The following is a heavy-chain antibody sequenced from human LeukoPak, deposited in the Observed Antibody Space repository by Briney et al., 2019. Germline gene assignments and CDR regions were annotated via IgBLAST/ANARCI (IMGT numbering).Heavy chain of an antibody. CDR2: INPDSGGT. J-gene: IGHJ4*02. V-gene: IGHV1-2*02. CDR1: GYTFTGYY. Sequence: ASVKVSCKASGYTFTGYYMHWVRQAPGQGLEWMGRINPDSGGTNYAQKFQGRVTMTRDTSISTAYMEVSRLRSDDTAVYYCARDPPYYYDSSGSTTQTLDYWGQGTLVTVS. CDR3: ARDPPYYYDSSGSTTQTLDY. D-gene: IGHD3-22*01.